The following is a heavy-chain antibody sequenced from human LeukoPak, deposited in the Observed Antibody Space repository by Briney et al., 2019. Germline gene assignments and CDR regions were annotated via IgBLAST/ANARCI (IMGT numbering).Heavy chain of an antibody. Sequence: PSETLSLTCTVSGGSISNSSYYWSWIRQPPGKGLEWIGFIYYSGGTNYNPSLKSRVTISVDTSKNQFSLRLSSVTAADTAVYYCARCRDHFDYWGQGTLVTVSS. V-gene: IGHV4-61*05. CDR1: GGSISNSSYY. CDR2: IYYSGGT. J-gene: IGHJ4*02. D-gene: IGHD5-24*01. CDR3: ARCRDHFDY.